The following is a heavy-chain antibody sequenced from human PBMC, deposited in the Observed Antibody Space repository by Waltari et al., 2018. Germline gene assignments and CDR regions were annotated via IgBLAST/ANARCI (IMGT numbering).Heavy chain of an antibody. CDR1: GYTFTSYY. CDR2: INPSGGST. Sequence: QVQLVQSGAEVKKPGASVKVSCKASGYTFTSYYMHWVRQAPGQGLEWMGIINPSGGSTSYAQKFQGRVTMTRDTSTSTVYMELSSLRSEDTAVYYCVRDYPARIAVAGFDYWGQGTLVTVSS. CDR3: VRDYPARIAVAGFDY. D-gene: IGHD6-19*01. V-gene: IGHV1-46*01. J-gene: IGHJ4*02.